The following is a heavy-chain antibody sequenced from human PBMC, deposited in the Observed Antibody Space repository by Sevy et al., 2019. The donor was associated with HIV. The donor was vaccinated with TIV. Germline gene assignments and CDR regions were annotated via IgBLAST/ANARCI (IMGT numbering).Heavy chain of an antibody. CDR3: ARADY. J-gene: IGHJ4*02. V-gene: IGHV3-53*01. CDR2: IYSGGIT. Sequence: GGSLRLSCAASGFTISSNYMTWVRQAPGKGLEWVSIIYSGGITHYADSVKGRFTISRDNSKNTLYLQMNSLRAEDTAVYYYARADYWGQGTLVTVSS. CDR1: GFTISSNY.